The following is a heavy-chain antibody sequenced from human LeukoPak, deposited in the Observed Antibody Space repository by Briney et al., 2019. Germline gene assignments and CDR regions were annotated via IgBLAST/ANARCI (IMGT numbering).Heavy chain of an antibody. Sequence: ASVKVSCKASGYTFTSYDINWVRQATGQGLEWMGWMNPNSGNTGYAQKFQGRVTMTRNTSISTAYMELRSLRSDDTAVYYCARDPFPPIAARLVGGWFDPWGQGTLVTVSS. J-gene: IGHJ5*02. D-gene: IGHD6-6*01. V-gene: IGHV1-8*01. CDR1: GYTFTSYD. CDR3: ARDPFPPIAARLVGGWFDP. CDR2: MNPNSGNT.